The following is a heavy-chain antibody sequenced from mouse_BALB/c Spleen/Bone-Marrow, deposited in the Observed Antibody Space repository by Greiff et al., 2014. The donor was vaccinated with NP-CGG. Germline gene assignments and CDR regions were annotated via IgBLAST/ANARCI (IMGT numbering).Heavy chain of an antibody. J-gene: IGHJ2*01. D-gene: IGHD2-4*01. CDR1: GYAFSSYW. V-gene: IGHV1-80*01. CDR2: IYPGDGDT. CDR3: ARDDYGPDY. Sequence: VQLVESGAELVRPGSSVKISCRASGYAFSSYWMNWVKQRPGQGLEWIGQIYPGDGDTNYNGKFKGKATLTADMSSSTAYMQLSSLTSEDSAVYFCARDDYGPDYWGQGTTLTVSS.